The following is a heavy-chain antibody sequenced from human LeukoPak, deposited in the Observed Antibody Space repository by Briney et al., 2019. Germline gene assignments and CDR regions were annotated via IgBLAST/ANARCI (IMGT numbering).Heavy chain of an antibody. CDR1: GGTFSSYA. V-gene: IGHV1-69*04. Sequence: ASVKVSCKASGGTFSSYAISWVRQAPGQGLEWMGRIIPILGIANYAQKFQGRVTITADKSTSTAYMELSSLRSEDTAVYYCARGSSSWYGPIDYWGQGTLVTVSS. J-gene: IGHJ4*02. D-gene: IGHD6-13*01. CDR2: IIPILGIA. CDR3: ARGSSSWYGPIDY.